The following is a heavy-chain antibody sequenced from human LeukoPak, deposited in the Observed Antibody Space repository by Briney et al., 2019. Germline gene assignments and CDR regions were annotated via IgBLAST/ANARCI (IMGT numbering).Heavy chain of an antibody. J-gene: IGHJ1*01. CDR3: ARDSSEFRSLLFH. D-gene: IGHD1-14*01. Sequence: SVKVSCKASGGTFSRHTISWVRQSPGQGLEWMGGITPMFGTSNYAQEFRGRVTITADESTSTAYVELSSLRSEDTAVYYCARDSSEFRSLLFHWGQGTLVTVSS. CDR1: GGTFSRHT. CDR2: ITPMFGTS. V-gene: IGHV1-69*13.